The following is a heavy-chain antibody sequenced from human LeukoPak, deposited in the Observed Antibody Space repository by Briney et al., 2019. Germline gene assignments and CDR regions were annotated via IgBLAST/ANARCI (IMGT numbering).Heavy chain of an antibody. V-gene: IGHV3-73*01. CDR3: TGNYYGSGSYADFDY. Sequence: GGSLRLSCAASGFTFDDYAMHWVRQASEKGLEWVGRIRSTANGYATAYAASVKGRFTISRDDSKNTAYLQMDSLKTEDTAVYYCTGNYYGSGSYADFDYWGQGTLVTVSS. CDR2: IRSTANGYAT. J-gene: IGHJ4*02. D-gene: IGHD3-10*01. CDR1: GFTFDDYA.